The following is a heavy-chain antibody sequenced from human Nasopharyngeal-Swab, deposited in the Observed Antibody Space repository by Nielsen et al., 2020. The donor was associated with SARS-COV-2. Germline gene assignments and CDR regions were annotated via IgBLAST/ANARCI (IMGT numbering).Heavy chain of an antibody. D-gene: IGHD1-14*01. CDR2: ISSSGSTI. Sequence: GGSLRLSCAASGFTFSDYYMSWIRQAPGKGLEWVSYISSSGSTIYYADSVKGRFTISRDNAKNSLYLQMNSLRAEDTALYYCATADYYYYGMDVWGQGTTVTVSS. V-gene: IGHV3-11*01. CDR3: ATADYYYYGMDV. J-gene: IGHJ6*02. CDR1: GFTFSDYY.